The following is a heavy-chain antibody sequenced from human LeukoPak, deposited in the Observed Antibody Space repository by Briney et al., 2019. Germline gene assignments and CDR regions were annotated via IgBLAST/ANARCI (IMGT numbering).Heavy chain of an antibody. CDR3: ARGGNCSGGSCYLLDAFDI. CDR2: IYYSGST. CDR1: GGSISNYY. J-gene: IGHJ3*02. V-gene: IGHV4-59*01. Sequence: SETLSLTCTVSGGSISNYYWSWIRQPPGKGLEWIGYIYYSGSTNYNPSLKSRVTISVDTSKNQFSLKLSSVTAADTAVYYCARGGNCSGGSCYLLDAFDIWGQGTMVTVSS. D-gene: IGHD2-15*01.